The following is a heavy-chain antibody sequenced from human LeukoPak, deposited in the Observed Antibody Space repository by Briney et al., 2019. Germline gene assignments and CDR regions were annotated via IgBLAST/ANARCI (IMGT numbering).Heavy chain of an antibody. CDR2: ISGSGGST. D-gene: IGHD4-17*01. CDR1: GFTFSSYA. CDR3: ARSTVTTPYYFDY. J-gene: IGHJ4*02. V-gene: IGHV3-23*01. Sequence: GGSLRFSCAASGFTFSSYAMSWVRQAPGKGLEWVSAISGSGGSTYYADSVKGRFTISRDNSKNTLYLQMNSLRAEDTAVYYCARSTVTTPYYFDYWGQGTLVTVSS.